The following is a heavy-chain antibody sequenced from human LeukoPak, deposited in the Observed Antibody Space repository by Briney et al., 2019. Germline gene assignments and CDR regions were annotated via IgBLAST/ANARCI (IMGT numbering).Heavy chain of an antibody. Sequence: SETLSLTCAVYGGSFSGYYWSWIRQPPGKGLEWIGEINHSGSTNYNPSLKSRVTISVDTSKNQFSLRLSSVTAADTAVYYCARGAGSSSWYYSSFDYWGQGTLVTVSS. D-gene: IGHD6-13*01. V-gene: IGHV4-34*01. J-gene: IGHJ4*02. CDR3: ARGAGSSSWYYSSFDY. CDR1: GGSFSGYY. CDR2: INHSGST.